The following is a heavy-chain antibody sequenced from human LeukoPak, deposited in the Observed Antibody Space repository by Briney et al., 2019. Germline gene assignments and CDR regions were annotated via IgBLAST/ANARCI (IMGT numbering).Heavy chain of an antibody. J-gene: IGHJ6*03. Sequence: EASVNVSCKASGYTFTSYGISWVRQAPGQGLEWMGWISAYNGNTNHAQKLQGRVTMTTDTSTSTAYMELRSLRSDDTAVYYCARGFWSGYYNLFYYYYYMDVWGKGTTVTVSS. CDR3: ARGFWSGYYNLFYYYYYMDV. D-gene: IGHD3-3*01. V-gene: IGHV1-18*01. CDR2: ISAYNGNT. CDR1: GYTFTSYG.